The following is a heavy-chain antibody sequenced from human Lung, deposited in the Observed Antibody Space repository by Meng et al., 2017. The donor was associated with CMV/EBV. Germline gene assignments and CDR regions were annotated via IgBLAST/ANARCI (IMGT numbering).Heavy chain of an antibody. D-gene: IGHD3-10*01. V-gene: IGHV1-18*01. CDR1: GDSFSSYG. J-gene: IGHJ4*02. CDR3: ARDRWYYGSGKYYPFDF. Sequence: SVKVFCXASGDSFSSYGVNWVRQAPGQGLEWLGWISAYNGNTNYAQKFEGRVTMTTDTSTSTAYMELRSLRSDDTAVYYCARDRWYYGSGKYYPFDFWGQGTLVTVSS. CDR2: ISAYNGNT.